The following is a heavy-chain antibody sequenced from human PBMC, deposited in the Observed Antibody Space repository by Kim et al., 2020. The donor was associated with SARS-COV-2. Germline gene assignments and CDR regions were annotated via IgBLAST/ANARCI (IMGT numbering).Heavy chain of an antibody. V-gene: IGHV7-4-1*02. J-gene: IGHJ4*02. D-gene: IGHD6-19*01. CDR3: ASYTRGSGWYGGDY. CDR1: GYTFTSYA. Sequence: ASVKVSCKASGYTFTSYAMNWVRQAPGQGLEWMGWINTNTGNPTYAQGFTGRFVFSLDTSVSTAYLQISSLKAEDTAVYYCASYTRGSGWYGGDYWGQGTLVTVSS. CDR2: INTNTGNP.